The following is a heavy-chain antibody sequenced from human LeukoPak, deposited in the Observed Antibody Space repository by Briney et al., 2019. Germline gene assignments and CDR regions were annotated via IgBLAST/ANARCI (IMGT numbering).Heavy chain of an antibody. Sequence: PGRSLRLSCAVSGFTFSSYGMHWVRQAPGKGLEWVAVISYDGSNKYYADSVKGRFTISRDNSKNTLYLQMNSLRAEDTAVYYCAKDQGDSSGYYLQNYFDYWGQGTLVTVSS. CDR1: GFTFSSYG. V-gene: IGHV3-30*18. CDR2: ISYDGSNK. CDR3: AKDQGDSSGYYLQNYFDY. J-gene: IGHJ4*02. D-gene: IGHD3-22*01.